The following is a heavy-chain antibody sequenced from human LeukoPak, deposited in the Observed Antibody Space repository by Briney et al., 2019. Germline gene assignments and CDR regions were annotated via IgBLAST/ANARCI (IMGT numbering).Heavy chain of an antibody. CDR2: ISYDGSNK. V-gene: IGHV3-30-3*01. D-gene: IGHD7-27*01. CDR3: VRDQNWAFDY. CDR1: GFTFSSYA. Sequence: GGSLRLSCAASGFTFSSYAMHWVRQAPGKGLEWVAVISYDGSNKYYADSVKGRFTISRDSAQNSLYLQMNSLRVEDTAVYFCVRDQNWAFDYWGQGALVTVSS. J-gene: IGHJ4*02.